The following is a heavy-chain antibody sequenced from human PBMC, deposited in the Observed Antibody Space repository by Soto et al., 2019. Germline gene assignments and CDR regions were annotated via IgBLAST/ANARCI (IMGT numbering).Heavy chain of an antibody. J-gene: IGHJ4*02. D-gene: IGHD6-19*01. CDR1: GGSISSYY. CDR2: IYYSGST. CDR3: ARDSSPGIAVAGTFDY. Sequence: SETLSLTCSVSGGSISSYYWGWIRQPPGKGLEWIGSIYYSGSTYYNPSLKSRVTISVDTSKNQFSLKLSSVTAADTAVYYCARDSSPGIAVAGTFDYWGQGTLVTVSS. V-gene: IGHV4-39*02.